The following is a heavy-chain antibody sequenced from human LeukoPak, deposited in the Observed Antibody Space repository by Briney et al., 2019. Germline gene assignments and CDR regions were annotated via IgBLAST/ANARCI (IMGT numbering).Heavy chain of an antibody. Sequence: GGSLRLSCAGSGFTFDDYAMHWVRQAPGKGLEWVSGISWNSGSIGYADSVKGRFTISRDNAKNSLYLQMNSLRAEDTALYYCAKDINYGWSSQRPGFDYWGRGTLVTVSS. CDR2: ISWNSGSI. J-gene: IGHJ4*02. V-gene: IGHV3-9*01. D-gene: IGHD4-17*01. CDR1: GFTFDDYA. CDR3: AKDINYGWSSQRPGFDY.